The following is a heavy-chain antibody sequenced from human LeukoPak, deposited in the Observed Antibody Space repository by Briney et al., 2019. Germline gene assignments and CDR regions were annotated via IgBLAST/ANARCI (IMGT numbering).Heavy chain of an antibody. CDR1: GFTVSSNY. CDR3: ASDHWGVDTAMAIPYAFDI. CDR2: IYSGGSS. J-gene: IGHJ3*02. Sequence: GGSLRLSCAASGFTVSSNYMSWVRQAPGKGLEWVSVIYSGGSSYYADSVKGRFTISRDNSKNTLYLQMNSLRAEDTAVYYCASDHWGVDTAMAIPYAFDIWRQGTMVTVSS. V-gene: IGHV3-53*05. D-gene: IGHD5-18*01.